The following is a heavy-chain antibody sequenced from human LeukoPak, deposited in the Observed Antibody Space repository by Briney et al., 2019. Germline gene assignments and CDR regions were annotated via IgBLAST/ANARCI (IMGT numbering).Heavy chain of an antibody. D-gene: IGHD3/OR15-3a*01. V-gene: IGHV4-59*04. CDR1: GDSITNSY. J-gene: IGHJ4*02. CDR3: ARQTGSGLFILP. CDR2: IYYSGNT. Sequence: PSETLSLTCTVSGDSITNSYWSWIRQPPGKGLEWIGSIYYSGNTYYNASLKSQVSISIDTSKNQFSLRLTSVTAADTAVYYCARQTGSGLFILPGGQGTLVTVSS.